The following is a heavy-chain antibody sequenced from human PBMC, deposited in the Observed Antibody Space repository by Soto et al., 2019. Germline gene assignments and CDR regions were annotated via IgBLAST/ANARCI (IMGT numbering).Heavy chain of an antibody. Sequence: GGSLRLSCTGSGFTFGDYAMSWFRQAPGKGLEWVGFIRSKPYGVTAEYAASVKGRSTISRDDSKSIAYLQMNSLTTEDTAVYYCVRMGFSGGGYLSYYCYGMDIWGQGTTVTVSS. D-gene: IGHD5-12*01. J-gene: IGHJ6*02. CDR1: GFTFGDYA. CDR3: VRMGFSGGGYLSYYCYGMDI. CDR2: IRSKPYGVTA. V-gene: IGHV3-49*03.